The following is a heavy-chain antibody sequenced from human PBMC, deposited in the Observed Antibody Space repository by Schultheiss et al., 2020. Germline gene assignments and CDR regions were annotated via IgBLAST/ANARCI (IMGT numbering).Heavy chain of an antibody. D-gene: IGHD3-3*01. CDR3: ARDWGGTSDFWSGYYEYYYYYYGMDV. V-gene: IGHV3-21*01. Sequence: WGSLRLSCAASGFTFSSYIMNWVRQAPGKGLEWVSSISSSSSYIYYADSVKGRFTISRDNAKNSLYLQMNSLRAEDTAVYYCARDWGGTSDFWSGYYEYYYYYYGMDVWGQGTTVTVSS. CDR1: GFTFSSYI. CDR2: ISSSSSYI. J-gene: IGHJ6*02.